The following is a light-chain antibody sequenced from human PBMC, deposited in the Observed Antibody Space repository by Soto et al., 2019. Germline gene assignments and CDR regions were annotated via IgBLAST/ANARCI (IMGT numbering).Light chain of an antibody. CDR3: ASWDDSLSGVL. J-gene: IGLJ2*01. CDR2: NNY. CDR1: SSNIGSNP. V-gene: IGLV1-44*01. Sequence: QSVLTQSPSASGTPGQRVTISCSGSSSNIGSNPVHWYQQVPGSAPKLLIHNNYQRPAGVPDRFSGSESGTSASLAISGLQSEDEADYYCASWDDSLSGVLFGGGTKLNVL.